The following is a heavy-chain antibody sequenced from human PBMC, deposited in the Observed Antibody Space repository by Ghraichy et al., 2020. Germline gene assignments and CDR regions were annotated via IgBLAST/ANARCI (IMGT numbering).Heavy chain of an antibody. J-gene: IGHJ4*02. D-gene: IGHD6-19*01. CDR2: IYNSGST. CDR3: ARDTSGWYGTN. V-gene: IGHV4-59*01. CDR1: GGSISSYY. Sequence: SETLSLTCTVSGGSISSYYWRWIRQPPGKGLEWIGYIYNSGSTDYNPSLKSRVTISVDTSKNQLSLNLRSVTAADTAVYYCARDTSGWYGTNWGQGTLVTVS.